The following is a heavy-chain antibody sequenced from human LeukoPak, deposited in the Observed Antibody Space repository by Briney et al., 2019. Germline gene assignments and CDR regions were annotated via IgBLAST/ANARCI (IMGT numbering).Heavy chain of an antibody. CDR3: AELGITMIGGV. V-gene: IGHV3-48*03. Sequence: GGSLRLSCAASGFTFSSYEMNWVRQAPAKGLEWVSYISSSGSTIDYADSVKGRFTISRDNAKNSLYLQMNSLRAEDTAVYFCAELGITMIGGVWGKGTTVTISS. D-gene: IGHD3-10*02. CDR1: GFTFSSYE. CDR2: ISSSGSTI. J-gene: IGHJ6*04.